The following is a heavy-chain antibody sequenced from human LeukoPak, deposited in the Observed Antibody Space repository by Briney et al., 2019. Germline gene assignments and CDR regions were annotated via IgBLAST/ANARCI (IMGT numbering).Heavy chain of an antibody. CDR1: GFTFSSYE. CDR2: ISSSGSTI. V-gene: IGHV3-48*03. D-gene: IGHD3-9*01. CDR3: ARGIGGYDILTGSLCY. Sequence: GGALRLSCAASGFTFSSYEMNWVRQAPGTGLEGVSYISSSGSTIDYVDSVKGRFTNARDNANNSLYLQMNSLRAEDTAVYYCARGIGGYDILTGSLCYWGQGTLVTVSS. J-gene: IGHJ4*02.